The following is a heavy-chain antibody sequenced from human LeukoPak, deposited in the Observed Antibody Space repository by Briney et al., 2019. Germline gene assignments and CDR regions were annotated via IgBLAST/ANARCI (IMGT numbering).Heavy chain of an antibody. J-gene: IGHJ4*02. CDR3: ARDLYPSIAAAGTRAFYY. D-gene: IGHD6-13*01. Sequence: GGSLRLSCAASGFTFSSYWMSWVRQAPGKGLEWVANIKQDGSEKYYMDSVKGRFTISRDNAKNSLYLQMNSLRAEDTAVYYCARDLYPSIAAAGTRAFYYWGQGTLVTVSS. CDR2: IKQDGSEK. V-gene: IGHV3-7*01. CDR1: GFTFSSYW.